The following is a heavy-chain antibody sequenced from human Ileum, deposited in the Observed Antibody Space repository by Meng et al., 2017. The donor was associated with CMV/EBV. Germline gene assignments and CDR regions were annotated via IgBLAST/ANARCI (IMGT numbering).Heavy chain of an antibody. Sequence: GESLKISCAISGFTFSNFWMSWVRQAPGKGLEWVANINQDGSEKYFVDSVKGRFTISRDNAKNSLYLQMNSLRAEDKAVYYCARPEYGTSEGHYGMDGWGQGTTVIVSS. CDR1: GFTFSNFW. CDR3: ARPEYGTSEGHYGMDG. CDR2: INQDGSEK. V-gene: IGHV3-7*01. J-gene: IGHJ6*01. D-gene: IGHD6-6*01.